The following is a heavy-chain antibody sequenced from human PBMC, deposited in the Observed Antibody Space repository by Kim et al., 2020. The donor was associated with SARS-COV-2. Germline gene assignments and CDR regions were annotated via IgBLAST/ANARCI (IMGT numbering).Heavy chain of an antibody. D-gene: IGHD6-19*01. CDR3: VNSSGWYSRFLDY. J-gene: IGHJ4*02. V-gene: IGHV3-30*18. Sequence: GGSLRLSCVASGFSFSTYGMHWVRQAPGKGLEWVAGISSGGSNKYYGDSVKGRFTISRDTSKNTLFLQMSRLTVEDTALYYCVNSSGWYSRFLDYWGQGTPFSGST. CDR1: GFSFSTYG. CDR2: ISSGGSNK.